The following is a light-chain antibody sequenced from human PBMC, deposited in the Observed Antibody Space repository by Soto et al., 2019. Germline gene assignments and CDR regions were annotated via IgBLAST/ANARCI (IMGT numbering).Light chain of an antibody. V-gene: IGKV3-20*01. Sequence: EIVLTQSPGTLSLSPGERATLSCRASQSVSSSYLAWYQQKPGQAPRLLIYGASSRATGIAARFSGSGSGTDFTLTISRLEPEDFAAYYCQQYGSSRWTFGQGTKVDIK. J-gene: IGKJ1*01. CDR2: GAS. CDR3: QQYGSSRWT. CDR1: QSVSSSY.